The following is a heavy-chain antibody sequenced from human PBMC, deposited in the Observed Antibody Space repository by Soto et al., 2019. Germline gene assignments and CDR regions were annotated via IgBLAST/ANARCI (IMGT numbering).Heavy chain of an antibody. V-gene: IGHV3-73*01. Sequence: GGSLRLSCAASGFTFSGSAMHWVRQASGKGLEWVGRIRSKANSYATAYAASVKGRFTISRDDSKNTAYLQMNSLKTEDTAVYYCTRHFHSYCISTSCYPNKSYYYYYMDVWGKGTTVTVSS. D-gene: IGHD2-2*01. CDR2: IRSKANSYAT. J-gene: IGHJ6*03. CDR1: GFTFSGSA. CDR3: TRHFHSYCISTSCYPNKSYYYYYMDV.